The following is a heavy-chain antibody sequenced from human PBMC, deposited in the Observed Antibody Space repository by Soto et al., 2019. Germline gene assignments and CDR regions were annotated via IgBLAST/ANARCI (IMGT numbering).Heavy chain of an antibody. D-gene: IGHD3-22*01. Sequence: GGSLRLSCAASGFTFSSYAMSWVRQAPGKGLEWVSGISGGGGSTYYADSVKGRFTISRDNSKNTLYLQMNSLRAEDTAVYYCTKLQSGGMKVYYHDSSGYYFDYWGQGTLVTVSS. J-gene: IGHJ4*02. CDR1: GFTFSSYA. V-gene: IGHV3-23*01. CDR3: TKLQSGGMKVYYHDSSGYYFDY. CDR2: ISGGGGST.